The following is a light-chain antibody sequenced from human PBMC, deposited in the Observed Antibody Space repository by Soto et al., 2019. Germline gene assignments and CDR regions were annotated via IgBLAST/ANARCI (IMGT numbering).Light chain of an antibody. CDR1: QSINNL. Sequence: DVQMTQSPSTLSASVGDRVTITCRASQSINNLLAWYQQKQGKAPNLLIYDASSLKSGVPSRFSGSGSGTELTITISSLQPDDGETYDGQHYNSYSEAFGRGTKVDI. CDR2: DAS. CDR3: QHYNSYSEA. V-gene: IGKV1-5*01. J-gene: IGKJ1*01.